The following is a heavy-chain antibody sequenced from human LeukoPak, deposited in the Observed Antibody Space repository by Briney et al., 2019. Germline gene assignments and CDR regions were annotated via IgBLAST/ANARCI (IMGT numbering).Heavy chain of an antibody. V-gene: IGHV4-59*01. CDR1: GGSISSYY. CDR3: ARGGAVADPYYYYGMDV. J-gene: IGHJ6*02. D-gene: IGHD6-19*01. CDR2: IYYSGST. Sequence: SETLSLTCTVSGGSISSYYWCWIRQPPGKGLEWIGYIYYSGSTNYNPSLKSRVTISVDTSKNQFSLKLSSVTAADTAVYYCARGGAVADPYYYYGMDVWGQGTTVTVSS.